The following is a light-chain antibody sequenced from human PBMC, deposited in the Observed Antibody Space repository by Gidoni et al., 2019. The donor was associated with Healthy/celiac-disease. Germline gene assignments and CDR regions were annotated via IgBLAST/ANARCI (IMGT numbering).Light chain of an antibody. CDR1: SSNIGAGYD. Sequence: QSVLTPPPSVSGPPGQRVTISCTGSSSNIGAGYDVHWYQQLPGTAPKLLIYGNSNRPSGVPDRFSGSKSGTSASLAITGLQAEDEADYYCQSYDSSLSGVFGGGTKLTVL. CDR3: QSYDSSLSGV. J-gene: IGLJ3*02. V-gene: IGLV1-40*01. CDR2: GNS.